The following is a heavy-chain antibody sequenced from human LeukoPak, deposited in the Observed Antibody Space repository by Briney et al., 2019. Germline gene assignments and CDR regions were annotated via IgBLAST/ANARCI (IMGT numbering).Heavy chain of an antibody. CDR1: GGTFSSYA. D-gene: IGHD2-2*02. CDR2: INPNSGGT. Sequence: ASVKVSCKASGGTFSSYAISWVRQAPGQGLEWMGWINPNSGGTNYAQKFQGRVTMTRDTSISTAYMELSRLRSDDTAVYYCARGYCSSTSCYTASDYWGQGTLVTVSS. V-gene: IGHV1-2*02. CDR3: ARGYCSSTSCYTASDY. J-gene: IGHJ4*02.